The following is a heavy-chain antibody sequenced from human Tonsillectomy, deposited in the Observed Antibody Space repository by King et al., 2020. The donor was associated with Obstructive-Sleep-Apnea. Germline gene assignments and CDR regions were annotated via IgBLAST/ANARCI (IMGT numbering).Heavy chain of an antibody. CDR2: IYHRGGT. Sequence: QVQLQESGPGLVKPSGTLSLTCAVSGASISSNNWCSWVRQPPGKGLGGIGEIYHRGGTTYNPSLKSRVTISVDKAQNQFSLKLTSVTAPETAVYYCAREAQIYRYGMDVWGQGTTVTVSS. CDR3: AREAQIYRYGMDV. V-gene: IGHV4-4*02. J-gene: IGHJ6*02. CDR1: GASISSNNW. D-gene: IGHD2-2*02.